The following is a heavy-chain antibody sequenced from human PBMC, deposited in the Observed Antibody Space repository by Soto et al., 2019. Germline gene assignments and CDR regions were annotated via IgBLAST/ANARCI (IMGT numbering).Heavy chain of an antibody. CDR2: IFYSGST. J-gene: IGHJ5*02. CDR1: GDSISSSTYY. CDR3: ARPLTTSFWFDP. V-gene: IGHV4-39*01. D-gene: IGHD3-22*01. Sequence: QLQLQESGPGLVKPSETRSLTCTVSGDSISSSTYYWGWIRQPPGKGLEWIGSIFYSGSTHYNPSLKSRVTISVDTSKNQFSLKLSSVTAADTAVYYCARPLTTSFWFDPWGQGTLVTVSS.